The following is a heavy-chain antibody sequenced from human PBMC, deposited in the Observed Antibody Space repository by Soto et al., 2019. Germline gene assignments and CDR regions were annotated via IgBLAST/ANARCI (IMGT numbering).Heavy chain of an antibody. CDR1: GFTFSNAW. V-gene: IGHV3-15*01. J-gene: IGHJ4*02. CDR2: IKSKTDGGTT. Sequence: GGSLRLSCAASGFTFSNAWMSWVRQAPGKGLEWVGRIKSKTDGGTTDYAAPVKGRFTISRDGSKNTLYLQMNSLKTEDTAVYYCTTAYYYDSSGYYFDYWGQGTLVTVSS. CDR3: TTAYYYDSSGYYFDY. D-gene: IGHD3-22*01.